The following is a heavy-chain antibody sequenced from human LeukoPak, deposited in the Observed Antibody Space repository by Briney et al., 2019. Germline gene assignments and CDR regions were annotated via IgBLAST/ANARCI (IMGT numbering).Heavy chain of an antibody. J-gene: IGHJ4*02. CDR3: ARDRCSGGSCYSVGEYFDY. CDR2: IIPIFGTA. D-gene: IGHD2-15*01. CDR1: GYTFTGYY. Sequence: SVKVSCKASGYTFTGYYMHWVRQAPGQGLEWMGGIIPIFGTANYAQKFQGRVTITADESTSTAYMELSSLRSEDAAVYYCARDRCSGGSCYSVGEYFDYWGQGTLVTVSS. V-gene: IGHV1-69*13.